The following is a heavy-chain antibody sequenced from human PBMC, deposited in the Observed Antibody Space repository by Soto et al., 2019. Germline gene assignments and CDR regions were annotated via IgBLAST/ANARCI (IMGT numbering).Heavy chain of an antibody. J-gene: IGHJ5*02. Sequence: EVKVVESGGDLVQPGGSLRLSCAASGFTFSSHWMTWVRQVPGKGLEWVANINQDGSDQYYVDSGKGRFTISRDNAKNSLCLHMNSLRVEDTAVYYCATSIRHTLNPWGQGTLVTVSS. V-gene: IGHV3-7*01. CDR2: INQDGSDQ. D-gene: IGHD3-16*01. CDR3: ATSIRHTLNP. CDR1: GFTFSSHW.